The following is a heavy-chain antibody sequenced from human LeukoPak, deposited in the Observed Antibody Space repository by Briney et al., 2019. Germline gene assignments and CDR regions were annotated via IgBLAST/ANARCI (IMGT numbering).Heavy chain of an antibody. J-gene: IGHJ4*02. V-gene: IGHV4-34*01. CDR1: GGSFSGYH. Sequence: SETLSLTCAVYGGSFSGYHWSWLRQPPGKGLEWIGEINHSGSTNYNPSLKSRVTISVDTSKNQFSLKLSSVTAADTAVYYCARGRGKQWLVWNFDYWGQGTLVTVSS. D-gene: IGHD6-19*01. CDR3: ARGRGKQWLVWNFDY. CDR2: INHSGST.